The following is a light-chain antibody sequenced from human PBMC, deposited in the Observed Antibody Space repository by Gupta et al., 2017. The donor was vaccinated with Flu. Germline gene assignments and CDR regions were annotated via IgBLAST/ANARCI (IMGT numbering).Light chain of an antibody. CDR1: QSVGNNY. J-gene: IGKJ4*01. V-gene: IGKV3-20*01. CDR3: HQYAKSPLT. CDR2: AAS. Sequence: EILLTQSPGTLSLSPGEKATLSCRASQSVGNNYLSWYQQKPGQAPRLLIYAASSRATAIPDRFSGSGSGTDFTLIISRLEPEDFAVYYCHQYAKSPLTFGGGTKVEIK.